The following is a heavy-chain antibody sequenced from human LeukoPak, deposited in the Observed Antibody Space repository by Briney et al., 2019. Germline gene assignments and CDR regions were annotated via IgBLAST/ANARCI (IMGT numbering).Heavy chain of an antibody. CDR3: ARDSASYGRFDY. CDR1: GFTFINYA. D-gene: IGHD5-18*01. V-gene: IGHV3-23*01. CDR2: ISGSGSST. Sequence: GGSLRLSCAASGFTFINYAMSWVRQAPGKGLEWVSVISGSGSSTYYADSVKGRFTISRDDSKNTLYLQMNSLRAEDTAVYFCARDSASYGRFDYWGQGTLVTVSS. J-gene: IGHJ4*02.